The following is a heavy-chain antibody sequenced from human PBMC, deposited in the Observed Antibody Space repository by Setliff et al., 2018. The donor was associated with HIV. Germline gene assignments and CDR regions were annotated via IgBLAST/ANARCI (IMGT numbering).Heavy chain of an antibody. CDR1: GGSISSYY. D-gene: IGHD2-15*01. V-gene: IGHV4-59*01. J-gene: IGHJ3*02. Sequence: LSLTCTVSGGSISSYYWSWIRQPPGKGLEWIGYIYYSGSTNYNPFLKSRVTISVDTSKNQFSLKLSSVTAADTAVYYCARNPCSGGSCPDAFDIWGQGTMVTVSS. CDR3: ARNPCSGGSCPDAFDI. CDR2: IYYSGST.